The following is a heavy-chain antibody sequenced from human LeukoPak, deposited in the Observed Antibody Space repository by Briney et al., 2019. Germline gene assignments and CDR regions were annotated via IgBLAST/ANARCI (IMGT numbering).Heavy chain of an antibody. CDR3: ARGRITIFGVVIIPYYYMDV. J-gene: IGHJ6*03. V-gene: IGHV1-69*13. D-gene: IGHD3-3*01. CDR1: GGTFSSYA. Sequence: SVKVSCKASGGTFSSYAISWVRQAPGQGLEWMGGIIPIFGIANYAQKFQGRVTITADESTSTAYMELSSLRSEDTAVYYCARGRITIFGVVIIPYYYMDVWGKGTTVTVSS. CDR2: IIPIFGIA.